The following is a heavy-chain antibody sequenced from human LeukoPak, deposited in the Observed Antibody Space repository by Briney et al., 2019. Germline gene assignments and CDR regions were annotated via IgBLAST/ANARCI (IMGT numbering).Heavy chain of an antibody. CDR2: INPSGGST. V-gene: IGHV1-46*01. J-gene: IGHJ3*02. CDR3: ARAQGTAMVRRAFDI. D-gene: IGHD5-18*01. CDR1: GYTFTSYY. Sequence: GASVTVSCKASGYTFTSYYMHWVRQAPGQGLEWMGIINPSGGSTSYAQKFQGRVAMTRDTSTSTVYMELSSLRSEDTAVYYCARAQGTAMVRRAFDIWGQGTMVTVSS.